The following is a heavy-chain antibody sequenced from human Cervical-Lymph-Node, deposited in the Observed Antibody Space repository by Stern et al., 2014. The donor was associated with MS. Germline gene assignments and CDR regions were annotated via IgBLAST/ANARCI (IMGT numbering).Heavy chain of an antibody. V-gene: IGHV4-31*03. CDR2: IYYNGST. D-gene: IGHD3-16*01. CDR3: ASSGTWGLLDY. J-gene: IGHJ4*02. CDR1: GGSISSGGYY. Sequence: QLQLQESGPGLVKPSQTLSLTCTVSGGSISSGGYYWSWIRQHQGKGLEWIGYIYYNGSTYYNPSLKSRVTISVDTSKNQFSLKLSSVTAADTAVYYCASSGTWGLLDYWGQGTLVTVSS.